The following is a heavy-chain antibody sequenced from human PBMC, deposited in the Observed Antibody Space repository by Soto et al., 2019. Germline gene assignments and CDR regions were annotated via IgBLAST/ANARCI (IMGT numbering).Heavy chain of an antibody. Sequence: QLQLQESGPGLVKPSETLSLTCTVSGGSISSSSYYWGWIRHPPGKGLEWIGIIYYCGSTYYNPSLKRRVTISVDTSKNQFSLKLSSVTAADTAVYYCTRYTTSTGDFDYWGQGTLVTVSS. V-gene: IGHV4-39*01. CDR1: GGSISSSSYY. CDR2: IYYCGST. D-gene: IGHD6-6*01. CDR3: TRYTTSTGDFDY. J-gene: IGHJ4*02.